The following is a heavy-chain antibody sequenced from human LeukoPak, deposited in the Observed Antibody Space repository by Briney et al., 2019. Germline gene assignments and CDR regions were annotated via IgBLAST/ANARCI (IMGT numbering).Heavy chain of an antibody. CDR2: INHSGST. J-gene: IGHJ4*02. CDR3: ARVGRDYDFWSVERVVPPDY. CDR1: GGSISSGGYY. V-gene: IGHV4-30-2*01. D-gene: IGHD3-3*01. Sequence: SQTLSLTCTVSGGSISSGGYYWSWIRQPPGKGLEWIGEINHSGSTNYNPSLKSRVTISVDTSKNQFSLKLSSVTAADTAVYYCARVGRDYDFWSVERVVPPDYWGQGTLVTVSS.